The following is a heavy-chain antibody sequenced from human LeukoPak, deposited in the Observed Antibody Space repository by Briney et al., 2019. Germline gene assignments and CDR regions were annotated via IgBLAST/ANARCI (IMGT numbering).Heavy chain of an antibody. Sequence: ASVKVSCKASGDTFSSYAISWLRQAPGHGLEWMGGIIPILGTTNYAQKFQGRVTITADESTSTLYMELRSLRSEDTAIYYCARDDYYDSSAYRENPFDVWGQGTIVIVSS. V-gene: IGHV1-69*13. D-gene: IGHD3-22*01. CDR1: GDTFSSYA. CDR2: IIPILGTT. CDR3: ARDDYYDSSAYRENPFDV. J-gene: IGHJ3*01.